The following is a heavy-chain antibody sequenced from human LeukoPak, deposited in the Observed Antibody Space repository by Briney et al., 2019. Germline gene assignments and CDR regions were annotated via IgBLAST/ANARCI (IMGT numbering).Heavy chain of an antibody. V-gene: IGHV3-23*01. D-gene: IGHD2-15*01. CDR3: ATARGGY. CDR2: TSTSGGST. J-gene: IGHJ4*02. CDR1: AFTLSSYA. Sequence: GSLRLSCAASAFTLSSYAMSWVRQAPGKGLEWVSGTSTSGGSTYYADSVKGRFTISRDNSKNTLSLQMTSLRAEDTAVYYCATARGGYWGQGTLVTVSS.